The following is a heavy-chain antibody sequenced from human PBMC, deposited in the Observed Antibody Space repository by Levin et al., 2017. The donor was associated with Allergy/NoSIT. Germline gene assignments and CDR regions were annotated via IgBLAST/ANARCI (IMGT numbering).Heavy chain of an antibody. D-gene: IGHD6-19*01. CDR3: ARHSYSWGSGWYYGQDYDYYGMDV. CDR1: GGSISSYY. CDR2: IYYSGST. V-gene: IGHV4-59*08. J-gene: IGHJ6*02. Sequence: PSETLSLTCTVSGGSISSYYWSWIRQPPGKGLEWIGYIYYSGSTNYNPSLKSRVTISVDTSKNQFSLKLSSVTAADTAVYYCARHSYSWGSGWYYGQDYDYYGMDVWGQGTTVTVSS.